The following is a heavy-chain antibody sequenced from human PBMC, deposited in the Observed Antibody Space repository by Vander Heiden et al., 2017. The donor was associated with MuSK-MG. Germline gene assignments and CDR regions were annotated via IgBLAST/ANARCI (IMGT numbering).Heavy chain of an antibody. CDR3: ARQVGRWGYFDL. CDR2: IYPGEPDT. V-gene: IGHV5-51*01. D-gene: IGHD1-26*01. J-gene: IGHJ2*01. CDR1: GYGFTSYW. Sequence: EVQLVQSGAEVKKPGESLKISCKGSGYGFTSYWIGWVRQMPGKGLEWMGIIYPGEPDTRYSPSFQGQVTISADKSISTAYLKWRSMQASDTAMYYSARQVGRWGYFDLWGGGTMVTVSS.